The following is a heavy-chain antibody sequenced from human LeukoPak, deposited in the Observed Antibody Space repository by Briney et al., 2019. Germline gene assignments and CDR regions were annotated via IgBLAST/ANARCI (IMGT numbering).Heavy chain of an antibody. CDR3: ARHLSGVTGYTYGRGIDY. CDR1: GFTFSSYG. CDR2: IRYDGSNK. J-gene: IGHJ4*02. D-gene: IGHD5-18*01. V-gene: IGHV3-30*02. Sequence: GGSLRLSCAASGFTFSSYGMHWVRQAPGKGLEWVAFIRYDGSNKYYADSVKGRFTISRDNSKNTLYLQMNSLRAEDTAVYYCARHLSGVTGYTYGRGIDYWGQGTLVTVSS.